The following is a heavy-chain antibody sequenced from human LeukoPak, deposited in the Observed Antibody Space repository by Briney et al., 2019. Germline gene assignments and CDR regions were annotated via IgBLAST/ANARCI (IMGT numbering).Heavy chain of an antibody. V-gene: IGHV6-1*01. CDR2: TYYRSKWFN. CDR3: ARDNLGIGAPFDY. D-gene: IGHD7-27*01. J-gene: IGHJ4*02. CDR1: WDSVSSNSVA. Sequence: SQTLSLTCAVSWDSVSSNSVAWKWIRQSPSRGLEWLGRTYYRSKWFNDYAVSVKSRININPDTSKNQFSLQLNSVTPEDTAVYYCARDNLGIGAPFDYWGQGTLVTVSS.